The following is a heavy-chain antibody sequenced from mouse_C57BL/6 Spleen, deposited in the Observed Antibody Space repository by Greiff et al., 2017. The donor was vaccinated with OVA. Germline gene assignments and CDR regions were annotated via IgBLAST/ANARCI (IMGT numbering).Heavy chain of an antibody. CDR3: TTDYGNHYAMDY. D-gene: IGHD2-1*01. Sequence: VQLQQSGAELVRPGASVKLSCTASGFTITDDYMHWVKQRPEQGLEWIGWIDPGDGDTKYAPKFKGKATITADTSSNTAYLQLSSLTSEDTAVYYCTTDYGNHYAMDYWGQGTSVTVSS. CDR2: IDPGDGDT. J-gene: IGHJ4*01. CDR1: GFTITDDY. V-gene: IGHV14-4*01.